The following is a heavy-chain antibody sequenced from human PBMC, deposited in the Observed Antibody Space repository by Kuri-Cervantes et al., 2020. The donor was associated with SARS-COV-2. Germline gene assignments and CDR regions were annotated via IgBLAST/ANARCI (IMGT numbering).Heavy chain of an antibody. Sequence: ESLKISCSVSGYSISSAYYWGWIRQPPGKGLEWIGSIYHTGSTPSNPSLKSRVTISVDTSKNQFSLKLSSVTAADTAVYYCARDSAGTDYYYCMDVWGKGTTVTVSS. CDR1: GYSISSAYY. J-gene: IGHJ6*03. CDR2: IYHTGST. V-gene: IGHV4-38-2*02. D-gene: IGHD6-13*01. CDR3: ARDSAGTDYYYCMDV.